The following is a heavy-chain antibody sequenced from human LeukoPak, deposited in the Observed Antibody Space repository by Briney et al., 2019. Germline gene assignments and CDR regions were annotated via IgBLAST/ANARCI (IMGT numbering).Heavy chain of an antibody. Sequence: ASVKVSCKASGYTFTSYGISWVRQAPGQGLEWMGWISAYNGNTNYAQKLQGRVTMTTGTSTSTAYMELRSLRSDDTAVYYCAREFEVGYYGSGSPLYYGMDVWGQGTTVTVSS. CDR2: ISAYNGNT. V-gene: IGHV1-18*01. J-gene: IGHJ6*02. CDR1: GYTFTSYG. D-gene: IGHD3-10*01. CDR3: AREFEVGYYGSGSPLYYGMDV.